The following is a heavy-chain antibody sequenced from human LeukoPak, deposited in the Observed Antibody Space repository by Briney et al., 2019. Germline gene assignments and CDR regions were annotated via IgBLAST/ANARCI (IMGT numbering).Heavy chain of an antibody. J-gene: IGHJ3*02. V-gene: IGHV4-59*01. CDR2: IYYSGST. Sequence: PSETLSLTCTVSGGSISSYYWSWIRQPAGKGLEWIGYIYYSGSTNYNPSLKSRVTISVDTSKNQFSLKLSSVTAADTAVYYCARVREFSRDAFDIWGQGTMVTVSS. CDR1: GGSISSYY. D-gene: IGHD3-10*01. CDR3: ARVREFSRDAFDI.